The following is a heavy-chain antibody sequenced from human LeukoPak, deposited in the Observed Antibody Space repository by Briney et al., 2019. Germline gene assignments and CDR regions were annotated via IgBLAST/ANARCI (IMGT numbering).Heavy chain of an antibody. D-gene: IGHD3-10*01. CDR1: GFTFGNFG. CDR3: ATDRWCGSGRTSAFDF. Sequence: GGSLRLSCAASGFTFGNFGMHWVRQAPGEGLEWVAYTFDDGSYEKYADSVKGRFIISRDNSKNTLYLQMNSLKVEDTAVYYCATDRWCGSGRTSAFDFWAQGALVTVSS. J-gene: IGHJ4*02. V-gene: IGHV3-30*02. CDR2: TFDDGSYE.